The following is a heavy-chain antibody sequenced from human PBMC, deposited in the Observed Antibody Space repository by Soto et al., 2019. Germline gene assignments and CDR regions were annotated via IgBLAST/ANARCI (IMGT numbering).Heavy chain of an antibody. J-gene: IGHJ5*02. Sequence: LRLSCAVSGFTVSSNYMSWVRQPPGKGPEWVSDIYSGGSTYYADSVKGRFTISRDNSKNTLYLQMNSLRAEDTAVYYCARERDGHNPNWFDLWGQGTLVTVSP. V-gene: IGHV3-53*01. CDR1: GFTVSSNY. D-gene: IGHD2-8*01. CDR2: IYSGGST. CDR3: ARERDGHNPNWFDL.